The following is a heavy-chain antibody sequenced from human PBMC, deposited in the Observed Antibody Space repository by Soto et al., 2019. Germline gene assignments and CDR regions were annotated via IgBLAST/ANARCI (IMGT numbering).Heavy chain of an antibody. CDR1: GYTFSNYG. J-gene: IGHJ6*02. CDR3: SLVIMVGGWFAPTYYHGMDV. Sequence: QVQLGQSGAEVKKPGASVTVSCKTSGYTFSNYGINWVRQAPGQGHEWMGWISGYNGNTNYSQTVQGRVTMTTDASAATVYMEVRRVKSDDTAIYYCSLVIMVGGWFAPTYYHGMDVWGQGTTVTVSS. V-gene: IGHV1-18*01. CDR2: ISGYNGNT. D-gene: IGHD3-9*01.